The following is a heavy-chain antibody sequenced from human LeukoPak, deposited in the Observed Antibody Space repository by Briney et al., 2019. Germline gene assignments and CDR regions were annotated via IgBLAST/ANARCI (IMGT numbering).Heavy chain of an antibody. CDR1: GFTFSIYW. V-gene: IGHV3-7*01. CDR3: ARDASALH. Sequence: PGGSLRLSCAASGFTFSIYWMSWVRQAPGKGLEWVANINQGGSETYYVDSVMGRFTISRDNAKSSLSLQMNSLRVDDTAVYYCARDASALHWGQGARVTVSS. CDR2: INQGGSET. D-gene: IGHD3-3*01. J-gene: IGHJ4*02.